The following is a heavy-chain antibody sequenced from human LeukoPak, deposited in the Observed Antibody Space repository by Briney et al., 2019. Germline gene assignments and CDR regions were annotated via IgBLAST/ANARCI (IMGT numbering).Heavy chain of an antibody. CDR3: AKGLARGYSYGYGTRRNLYYMDV. Sequence: PGRSLRLSCAASGFTFNDYAMHWVRQAPGRGLEWVSGISWSSGSIGYADSVKGRFTISRDNSKNSLYLQMNSLRTEDTALYYSAKGLARGYSYGYGTRRNLYYMDVWGKGTTVTVSS. D-gene: IGHD5-18*01. CDR2: ISWSSGSI. CDR1: GFTFNDYA. V-gene: IGHV3-9*01. J-gene: IGHJ6*03.